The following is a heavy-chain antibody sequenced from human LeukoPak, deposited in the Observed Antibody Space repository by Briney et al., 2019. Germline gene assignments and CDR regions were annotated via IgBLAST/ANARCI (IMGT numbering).Heavy chain of an antibody. CDR1: GFTFSSYA. V-gene: IGHV3-23*01. J-gene: IGHJ4*02. Sequence: GGSLRLSCAASGFTFSSYAMSWVRQAPGKGLEWVSAISGSGGSTYYADSVKGRFTISRDNSKNTLYLQMNSLRAEDTAVYYCAKDQGYSYGSSSVDYWGQGTLVTVSS. D-gene: IGHD5-18*01. CDR2: ISGSGGST. CDR3: AKDQGYSYGSSSVDY.